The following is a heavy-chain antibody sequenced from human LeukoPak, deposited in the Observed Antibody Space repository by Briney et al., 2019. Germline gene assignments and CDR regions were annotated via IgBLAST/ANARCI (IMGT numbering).Heavy chain of an antibody. J-gene: IGHJ4*02. CDR1: GGSLSGSH. V-gene: IGHV4-34*01. Sequence: PSETLSLTCAVYGGSLSGSHWSWIRQPPGEGREWIGEINHSGSANYNPSLKSRVTLSIDKSKNQFSLNLNSVTAADTAVYYCARARRDSGYYKVDYWGQGTLVTVSS. D-gene: IGHD3-3*01. CDR2: INHSGSA. CDR3: ARARRDSGYYKVDY.